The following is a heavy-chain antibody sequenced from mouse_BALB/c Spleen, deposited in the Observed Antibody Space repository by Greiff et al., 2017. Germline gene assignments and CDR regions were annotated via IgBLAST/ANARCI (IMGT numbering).Heavy chain of an antibody. D-gene: IGHD2-1*01. CDR2: ILPGSGST. V-gene: IGHV1-9*01. J-gene: IGHJ2*01. CDR3: ARSDGNYDY. CDR1: GYTFSSYW. Sequence: VQLQQSGAELLKPGASVKISCKATGYTFSSYWIEWVKQRPGHGLEWIGEILPGSGSTNYNEKFKGKATFTADTSSITAYMQLSSLTSEDSAVYCCARSDGNYDYWGQGTTLTVSS.